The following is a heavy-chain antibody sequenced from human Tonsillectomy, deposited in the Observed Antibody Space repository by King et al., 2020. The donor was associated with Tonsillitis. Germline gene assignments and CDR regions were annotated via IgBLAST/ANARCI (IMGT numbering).Heavy chain of an antibody. V-gene: IGHV4-59*08. CDR3: ARHYYDSSGSHFDY. Sequence: QLQESGPGLVKPSETLSLTCTVSGGSISSYYWSWIRQPPGKGLAWMWYFYYSGSTNYNPSLKSRVTISVDTSKNQFSLKLSSVTAADTAVYYCARHYYDSSGSHFDYWGQGTLVTVSS. CDR2: FYYSGST. J-gene: IGHJ4*02. D-gene: IGHD3-22*01. CDR1: GGSISSYY.